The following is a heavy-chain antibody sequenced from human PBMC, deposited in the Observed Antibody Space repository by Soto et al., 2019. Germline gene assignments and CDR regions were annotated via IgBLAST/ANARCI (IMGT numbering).Heavy chain of an antibody. V-gene: IGHV1-69*02. CDR3: ASAGGNSYGANLDY. CDR1: GGTLSSYT. CDR2: IIPILGIA. J-gene: IGHJ4*02. D-gene: IGHD5-18*01. Sequence: QVQLVQSGAEVKKPGSSVKVSCKASGGTLSSYTITWVRQAPGQGLEWMGRIIPILGIANYAQKIQGRVTITADKSTSTAYMELSSLRSEDTAVYYCASAGGNSYGANLDYWGQGTLVTVSS.